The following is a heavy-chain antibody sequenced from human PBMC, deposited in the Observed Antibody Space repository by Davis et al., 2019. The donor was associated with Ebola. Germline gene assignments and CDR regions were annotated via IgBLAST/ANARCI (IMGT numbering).Heavy chain of an antibody. V-gene: IGHV3-30-3*01. J-gene: IGHJ3*02. CDR2: ISYDGSNK. D-gene: IGHD2-15*01. CDR1: GFILGDYA. CDR3: ARDTQTI. Sequence: PGGSLRLSCRVSGFILGDYALNWVRQPPGKGLEWVAVISYDGSNKYYADSVKGRFTISRDNSKNTLYLQMNSLRAEDTAVYYCARDTQTIWGQGTMVTVSS.